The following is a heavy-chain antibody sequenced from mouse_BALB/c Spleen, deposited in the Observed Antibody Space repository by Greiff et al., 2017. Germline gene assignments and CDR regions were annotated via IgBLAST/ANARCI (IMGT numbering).Heavy chain of an antibody. J-gene: IGHJ2*01. CDR2: ISSGGGST. CDR1: GFAFSSYD. V-gene: IGHV5-12-1*01. Sequence: EVQVVESGGGLVKPGGSLKLSCAASGFAFSSYDMSWVRQTPEKRLEWVAYISSGGGSTYYPDTVKGRFTISRDNAKNTLYLQMSSLKSEDTAMYYCARHRKYFDYWGQGTTLTVSS. CDR3: ARHRKYFDY.